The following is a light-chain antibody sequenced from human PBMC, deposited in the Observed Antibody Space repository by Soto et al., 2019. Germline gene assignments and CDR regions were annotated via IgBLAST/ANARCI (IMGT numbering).Light chain of an antibody. J-gene: IGLJ2*01. V-gene: IGLV2-8*01. CDR3: SSYAGSSTSV. Sequence: QSVPTQPPSASGSPGQSATISCAGTSSDVGGYNYVSWYQQYPGKAPKLMIYEVSKRPSGVPDRFSGSKSGNTASLTVSGLQAEDEADYYCSSYAGSSTSVFGGGTKLTVL. CDR2: EVS. CDR1: SSDVGGYNY.